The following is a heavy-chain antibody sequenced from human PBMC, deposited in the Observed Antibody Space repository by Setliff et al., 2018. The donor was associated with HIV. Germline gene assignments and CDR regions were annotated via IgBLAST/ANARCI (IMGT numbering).Heavy chain of an antibody. J-gene: IGHJ5*02. V-gene: IGHV3-53*01. CDR1: GFTVYSYY. CDR3: TRVRLLYSDSSPVWFDP. D-gene: IGHD3-22*01. Sequence: LRLSCAASGFTVYSYYMSWVRQAPGKGLEWVSVIYSDGNTYYADSVKGRFTVSRDNSKNMLYLQMNTLRAEDTAIYYCTRVRLLYSDSSPVWFDPWGQGTLVTVSS. CDR2: IYSDGNT.